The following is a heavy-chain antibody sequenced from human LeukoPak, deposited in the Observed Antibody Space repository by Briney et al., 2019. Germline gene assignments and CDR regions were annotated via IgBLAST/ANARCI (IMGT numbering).Heavy chain of an antibody. CDR2: ISGSGGST. CDR1: GFTFSSYA. Sequence: GGSLRLSCAASGFTFSSYAMSWVRQAPGKGLEWVSAISGSGGSTYYADSVKGRFTISRDNSKNTLYLQMNSLRAEDTAVYYCATDYDSSGYYYHAFDYWGQGTLVTVSS. D-gene: IGHD3-22*01. CDR3: ATDYDSSGYYYHAFDY. V-gene: IGHV3-23*01. J-gene: IGHJ4*02.